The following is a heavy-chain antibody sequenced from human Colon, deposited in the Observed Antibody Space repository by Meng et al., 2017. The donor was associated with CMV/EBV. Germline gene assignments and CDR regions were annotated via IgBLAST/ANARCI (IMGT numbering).Heavy chain of an antibody. CDR1: GYTFTSYY. V-gene: IGHV1-46*01. D-gene: IGHD2-2*01. J-gene: IGHJ6*02. CDR3: ARHDQQSGVFVVPAAPRDYYYYYGMDV. Sequence: ASVLVSCKASGYTFTSYYMHWVRQPPGQGLEWMGIINPSGGSTSYAQKFEGRVTMTRDTATSTVYMELSSLRSEDTAVYYCARHDQQSGVFVVPAAPRDYYYYYGMDVWGQGTTVTVSS. CDR2: INPSGGST.